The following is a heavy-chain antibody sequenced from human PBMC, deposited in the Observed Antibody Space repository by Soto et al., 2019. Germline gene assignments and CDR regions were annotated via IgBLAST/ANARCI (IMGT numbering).Heavy chain of an antibody. J-gene: IGHJ6*02. CDR3: ARLGRFYCYAMDV. CDR2: IYHSGGT. CDR1: GDSINNYY. D-gene: IGHD3-3*01. V-gene: IGHV4-59*01. Sequence: QVQLQESGPGLVKPSETLSLTCTVSGDSINNYYWSWSRQPPGKGLERIGHIYHSGGTNYNPSLKSRVTISVDTSKNQCSLMVKSVTAADTAVYYCARLGRFYCYAMDVWGQGTTGTVSS.